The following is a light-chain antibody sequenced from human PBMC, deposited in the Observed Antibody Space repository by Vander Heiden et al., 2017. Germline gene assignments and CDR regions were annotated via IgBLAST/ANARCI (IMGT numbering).Light chain of an antibody. V-gene: IGKV4-1*01. J-gene: IGKJ5*01. CDR2: WAS. CDR1: QSILYSSNNKNY. CDR3: QQYYNTQIT. Sequence: DIVMTQSPDSVAVSLGERATINCKSSQSILYSSNNKNYLAWYQQKPGQSPKLLIYWASTRESGVPDRFTGSGSGTDFTLTISSLQAEDVAVYYCQQYYNTQITFGQGTRLEIK.